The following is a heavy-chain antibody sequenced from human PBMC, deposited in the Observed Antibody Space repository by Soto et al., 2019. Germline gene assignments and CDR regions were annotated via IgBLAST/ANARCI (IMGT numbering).Heavy chain of an antibody. J-gene: IGHJ4*02. CDR2: ISGSGGST. V-gene: IGHV3-23*01. D-gene: IGHD1-7*01. CDR3: AKGGNNWYYEPYYFDY. Sequence: EVQLLESGGGLVQPGGSLRLSCAASGFTFSSYAMSWVRQAPGKGLEWVSAISGSGGSTYYADSVKGRFTISRDNSKNTLYLQMNSLRAEDTAVYYCAKGGNNWYYEPYYFDYWGQGTLVTVSS. CDR1: GFTFSSYA.